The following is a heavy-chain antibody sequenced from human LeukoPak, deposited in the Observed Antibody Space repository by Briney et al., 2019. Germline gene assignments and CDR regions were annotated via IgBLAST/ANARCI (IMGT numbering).Heavy chain of an antibody. CDR2: ISSSSSYI. Sequence: GRSLRLSCAASGFTFSSYGMHWVRQAPGKGLQWVSSISSSSSYIYYADSVKGRFTISRDNAKNSLFLQMNSLRSEDTAVYYCASDSSSGNYYGMDVWGQGTTVTVSS. CDR1: GFTFSSYG. D-gene: IGHD6-13*01. V-gene: IGHV3-21*01. J-gene: IGHJ6*02. CDR3: ASDSSSGNYYGMDV.